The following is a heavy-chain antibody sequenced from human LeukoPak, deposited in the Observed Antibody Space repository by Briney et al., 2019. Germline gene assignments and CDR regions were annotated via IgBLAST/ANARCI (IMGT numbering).Heavy chain of an antibody. D-gene: IGHD2-2*01. CDR1: GFTFSSYS. J-gene: IGHJ6*03. V-gene: IGHV3-21*01. Sequence: PGGSLRLSCAASGFTFSSYSMNWVRQAPGKGLEWVSSISSSSSYIYYADSVKGRFTISRDNAKNSLYLQMNSLRAEDTAVYYCARDWGRYCSSTSCYEFGNYYYYYMDVWGKGTTVTVSS. CDR2: ISSSSSYI. CDR3: ARDWGRYCSSTSCYEFGNYYYYYMDV.